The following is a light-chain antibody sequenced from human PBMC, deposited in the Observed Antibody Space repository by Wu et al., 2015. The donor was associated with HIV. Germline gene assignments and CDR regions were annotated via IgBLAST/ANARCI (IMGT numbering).Light chain of an antibody. CDR1: QNIRSW. CDR2: AAS. CDR3: QQSYSTPYS. J-gene: IGKJ2*03. V-gene: IGKV1-39*01. Sequence: DIQMTQSPSTLSASVGERVTITCRASQNIRSWLAWYQQKPGKAPKLLIYAASSLQSGVPSRFSGGGSGTYFTLTISSLQPEDFATYYCQQSYSTPYSFGQGTKLEIK.